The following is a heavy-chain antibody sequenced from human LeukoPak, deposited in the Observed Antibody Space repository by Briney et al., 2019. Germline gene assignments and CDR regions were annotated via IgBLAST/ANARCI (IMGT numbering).Heavy chain of an antibody. CDR3: ARVWDSSGCYDY. CDR2: IKQDGSEK. CDR1: GFTFSSYR. J-gene: IGHJ4*02. V-gene: IGHV3-7*01. D-gene: IGHD3-22*01. Sequence: GGSLRLSCAASGFTFSSYRMSWVRQAPGKGLEWVANIKQDGSEKYYVDSVKGRFTISRDNAKNSPYLQMNSLRAEDTAVYYCARVWDSSGCYDYWGQGTLVTVSS.